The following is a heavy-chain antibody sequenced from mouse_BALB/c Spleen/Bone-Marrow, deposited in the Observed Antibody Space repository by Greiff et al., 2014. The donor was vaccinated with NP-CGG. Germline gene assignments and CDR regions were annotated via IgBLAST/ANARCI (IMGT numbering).Heavy chain of an antibody. D-gene: IGHD4-1*01. V-gene: IGHV1-18*01. CDR2: INVNNGGT. Sequence: EVQLQESGPEQVKPGASVKITCKASGYTFTDYITDWVRLSHGKSLEWIGDINVNNGGTIYNQKFKGKATLTVDKSSSTAYMELRSLTSEDTAVYYCVTGTAWFTYWGQGTLVTVST. CDR3: VTGTAWFTY. CDR1: GYTFTDYI. J-gene: IGHJ3*01.